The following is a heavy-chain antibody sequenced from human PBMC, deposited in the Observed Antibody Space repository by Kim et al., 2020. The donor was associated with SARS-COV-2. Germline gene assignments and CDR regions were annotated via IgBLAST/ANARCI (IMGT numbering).Heavy chain of an antibody. V-gene: IGHV3-64D*06. CDR3: XPLGRDTSGFVGVDY. CDR1: GFAFSNYG. Sequence: GGSLRLSCSVSGFAFSNYGMHWVRQAPDKGLEFVSGIGASGATIYYVDSVKGRFXISRDNSRNTLYLQMTTLRPEDTXIYXXXPLGRDTSGFVGVDYWGQGXXXTVSS. CDR2: IGASGATI. J-gene: IGHJ4*02. D-gene: IGHD2-15*01.